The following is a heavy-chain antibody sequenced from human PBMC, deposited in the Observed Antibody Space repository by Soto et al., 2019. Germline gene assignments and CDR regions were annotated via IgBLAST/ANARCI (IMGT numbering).Heavy chain of an antibody. D-gene: IGHD6-6*01. CDR3: VRRAEGRPGDGYYYVALDV. Sequence: LKISCKGSGYSYTSYWIGWVRQRPGRGLEWMGTINPADSETNYSPSFQGQVTISADRSTSTAFLQWSSLKASDTAMYYCVRRAEGRPGDGYYYVALDVWGQGTTVTVSS. J-gene: IGHJ6*02. CDR1: GYSYTSYW. V-gene: IGHV5-51*01. CDR2: INPADSET.